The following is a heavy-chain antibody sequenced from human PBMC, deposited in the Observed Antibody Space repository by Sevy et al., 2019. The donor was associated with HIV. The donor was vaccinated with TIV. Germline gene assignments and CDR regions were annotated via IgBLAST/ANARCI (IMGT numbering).Heavy chain of an antibody. D-gene: IGHD3-22*01. V-gene: IGHV3-7*01. CDR3: ARSLTYSYDSTGRFDY. J-gene: IGHJ4*02. CDR2: IKQDGSEE. Sequence: EGSLRLSCAASGFTFRSYWMSWVRQAPGKELEWVANIKQDGSEEYYVDSVKGRFTISRDNAKDTVDLQMNNLRSEDTAVYYCARSLTYSYDSTGRFDYWGQGTLVTVSS. CDR1: GFTFRSYW.